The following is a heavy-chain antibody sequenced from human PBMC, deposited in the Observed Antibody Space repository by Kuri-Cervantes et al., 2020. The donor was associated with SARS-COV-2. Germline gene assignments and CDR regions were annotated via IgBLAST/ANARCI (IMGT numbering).Heavy chain of an antibody. V-gene: IGHV4-30-4*08. Sequence: SGPTLVNPTETLTLTCTVTGFSLSNARMGVSWIRQPPGKGLEWIGYIYYSGSTYYNPSLKSRVTISVDTSKNQFSLKLSSVTAADTAVYYCARVAWGITIFGVVMKHFDYWGQGTLVTVSS. CDR2: IYYSGST. J-gene: IGHJ4*02. CDR3: ARVAWGITIFGVVMKHFDY. D-gene: IGHD3-3*01. CDR1: GFSLSNARMG.